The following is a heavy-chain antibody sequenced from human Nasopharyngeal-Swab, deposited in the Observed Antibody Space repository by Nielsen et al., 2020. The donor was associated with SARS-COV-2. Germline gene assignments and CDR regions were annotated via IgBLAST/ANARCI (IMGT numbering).Heavy chain of an antibody. CDR3: ARVATAMAWRSYYYYYYMDV. CDR2: IKQDGSEK. Sequence: GESLKISCAASGFTFSSYWMSWVRQAPGKGLEWVANIKQDGSEKYYVDSVKGRFTISRDNAKNSLYLQMNSLRAEDTAVYYCARVATAMAWRSYYYYYYMDVWGKGTTVTVSS. CDR1: GFTFSSYW. J-gene: IGHJ6*03. V-gene: IGHV3-7*03. D-gene: IGHD5-18*01.